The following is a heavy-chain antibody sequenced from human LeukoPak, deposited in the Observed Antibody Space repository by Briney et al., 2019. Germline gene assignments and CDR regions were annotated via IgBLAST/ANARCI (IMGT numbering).Heavy chain of an antibody. CDR1: GXSISSYY. Sequence: SETLSLTWTVSGXSISSYYWSWIRQPPGKGLECIGNIYYSGTSNYNPSLKSRVTISVDTSKNQFSLKLNSVTAADTAVYYCARDFDSGWFDYWGQGTRVTVSS. CDR3: ARDFDSGWFDY. CDR2: IYYSGTS. V-gene: IGHV4-59*01. D-gene: IGHD1-26*01. J-gene: IGHJ5*01.